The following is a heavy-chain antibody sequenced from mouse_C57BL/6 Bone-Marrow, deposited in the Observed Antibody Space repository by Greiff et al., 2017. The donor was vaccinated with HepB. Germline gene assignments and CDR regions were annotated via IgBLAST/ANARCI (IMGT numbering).Heavy chain of an antibody. CDR3: ARDDGYYWYFDV. Sequence: EVMLVESGGGLVKPGGSLKLSCAASGFTFSSYAMSWVRQTPEKRLEWVATISDGGSYTYSPDNVKGRFTISRDNAKNNLYLQMSHLKSEDTAMYYCARDDGYYWYFDVWGTGTTVTVSS. CDR2: ISDGGSYT. D-gene: IGHD2-3*01. V-gene: IGHV5-4*01. CDR1: GFTFSSYA. J-gene: IGHJ1*03.